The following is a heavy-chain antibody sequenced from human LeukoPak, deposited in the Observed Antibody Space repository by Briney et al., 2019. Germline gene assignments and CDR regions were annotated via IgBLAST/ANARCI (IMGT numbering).Heavy chain of an antibody. D-gene: IGHD4-17*01. CDR2: IYASGTT. CDR3: ARGYGAHSMDV. J-gene: IGHJ6*02. CDR1: GGSISNYI. V-gene: IGHV4-59*12. Sequence: SETLSLTCTVSGGSISNYIWSWIRQPPGKGLEWIGFIYASGTTSYNPSLKSRVTISVDTSKNQFSLKLSSVTAADTAVYYCARGYGAHSMDVWGQGTTVTVSS.